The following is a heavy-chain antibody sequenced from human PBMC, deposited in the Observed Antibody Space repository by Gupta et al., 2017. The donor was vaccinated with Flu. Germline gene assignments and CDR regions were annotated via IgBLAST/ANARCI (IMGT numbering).Heavy chain of an antibody. J-gene: IGHJ4*02. Sequence: RLVESGGGLVQPGGSLRLSCVVSGFTFSEHYMVWLRQAPGKGLEWVGRIRNKANSYTTEYAASVKDRFTITRDDSKSSLYLQMNSLKNEDTAVYYCSRGETGPSPPGRNDCWGQGTLVTVSS. V-gene: IGHV3-72*01. CDR2: IRNKANSYTT. D-gene: IGHD1-14*01. CDR3: SRGETGPSPPGRNDC. CDR1: GFTFSEHY.